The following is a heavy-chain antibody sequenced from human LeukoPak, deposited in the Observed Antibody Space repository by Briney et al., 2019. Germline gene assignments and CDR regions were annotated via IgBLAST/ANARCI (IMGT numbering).Heavy chain of an antibody. D-gene: IGHD3-22*01. V-gene: IGHV1-18*01. CDR2: ISPYNGNT. CDR1: GYTFNTYG. CDR3: ASDQYYYDSSGYSYFDY. Sequence: ASVKVSCKPSGYTFNTYGITWVRQAPGQGLEWMGWISPYNGNTNYAQKFQGRVTITADESTSTAYMELSSLRSEDTAVYYCASDQYYYDSSGYSYFDYWGQGTLVTVSS. J-gene: IGHJ4*02.